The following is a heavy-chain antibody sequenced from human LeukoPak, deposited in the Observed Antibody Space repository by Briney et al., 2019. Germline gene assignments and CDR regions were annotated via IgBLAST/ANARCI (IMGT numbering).Heavy chain of an antibody. D-gene: IGHD1-26*01. Sequence: GGSLRLSCAASGFTFSSYWMHWVRQAPGKGLVWVSRINSDGSSTSYADSVKGRFTISRDNAKNTLYLQMNSLRAEDTAVYYCARDRLKGYSGHLSGNWFDPWGQGTLVTVSS. CDR1: GFTFSSYW. J-gene: IGHJ5*02. CDR3: ARDRLKGYSGHLSGNWFDP. CDR2: INSDGSST. V-gene: IGHV3-74*01.